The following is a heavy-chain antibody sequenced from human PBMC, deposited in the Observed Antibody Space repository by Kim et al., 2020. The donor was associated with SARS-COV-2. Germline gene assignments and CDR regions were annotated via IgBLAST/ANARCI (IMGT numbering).Heavy chain of an antibody. Sequence: PSLKRLVTISVDTSKTQFSLKLRSVTAADTAVYYCARARITMIVVVKYFDYWGQGTLVTVSS. D-gene: IGHD3-22*01. CDR3: ARARITMIVVVKYFDY. J-gene: IGHJ4*02. V-gene: IGHV4-31*01.